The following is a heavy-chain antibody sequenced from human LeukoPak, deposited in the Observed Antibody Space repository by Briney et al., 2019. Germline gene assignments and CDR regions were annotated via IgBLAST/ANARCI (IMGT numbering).Heavy chain of an antibody. CDR1: GGSISSYY. V-gene: IGHV4-59*01. Sequence: SETLSLTCTVSGGSISSYYWSWIRQPTGKGLEWIGYIYYSGSTNYNPSLKSRVTISVDTSKNQFSLKLSSVTAADTAVYYCARVPEMGPIDYWGQGTLVTVSS. J-gene: IGHJ4*02. D-gene: IGHD2-8*01. CDR3: ARVPEMGPIDY. CDR2: IYYSGST.